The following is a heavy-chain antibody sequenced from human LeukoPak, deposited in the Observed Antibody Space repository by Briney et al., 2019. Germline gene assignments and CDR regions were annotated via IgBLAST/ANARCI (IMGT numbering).Heavy chain of an antibody. Sequence: PGGSLRLSCAASGFTFSKSLLAWVRQAPGKGLEWVSAISSGGGTTYYTDSVRGRFTISKDNSKNTLYLQMNSLRAEDTAVYYCAKGKLRFLEWLLVFFDYWGQGTLVTVSS. CDR2: ISSGGGTT. D-gene: IGHD3-3*01. V-gene: IGHV3-23*01. CDR3: AKGKLRFLEWLLVFFDY. CDR1: GFTFSKSL. J-gene: IGHJ4*02.